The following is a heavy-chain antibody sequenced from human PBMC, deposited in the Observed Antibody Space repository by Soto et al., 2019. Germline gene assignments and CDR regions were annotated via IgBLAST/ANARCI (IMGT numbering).Heavy chain of an antibody. V-gene: IGHV1-24*01. CDR2: FDPEDGET. J-gene: IGHJ3*02. CDR1: GYTLTELS. D-gene: IGHD3-10*01. CDR3: GRDPFLYGSGSYYAFDI. Sequence: GASVKVSCKVSGYTLTELSMHWVRQAPGKGLEWMGGFDPEDGETIYAQKFQGRVTMTEDTSTDTAYMELSSLRPEDTAVYYCGRDPFLYGSGSYYAFDIWGQGTMVTVS.